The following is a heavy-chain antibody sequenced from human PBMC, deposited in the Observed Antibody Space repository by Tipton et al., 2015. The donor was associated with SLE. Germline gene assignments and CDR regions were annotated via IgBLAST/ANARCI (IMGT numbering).Heavy chain of an antibody. D-gene: IGHD1-14*01. CDR2: IYYSGST. V-gene: IGHV4-39*01. Sequence: TLSLTCTVSGGSISSSSHYWGWIRQPPGKGLEWIGSIYYSGSTYYNPSLKSRVTTSVDTSKNQFSLSLYSVTVEDTAVYYCARQGTGFGSGRDDYWGQGILVTVSS. J-gene: IGHJ4*02. CDR3: ARQGTGFGSGRDDY. CDR1: GGSISSSSHY.